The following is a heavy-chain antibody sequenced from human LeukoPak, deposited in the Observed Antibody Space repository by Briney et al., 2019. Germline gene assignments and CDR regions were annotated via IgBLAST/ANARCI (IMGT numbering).Heavy chain of an antibody. CDR1: GGTFSSYA. V-gene: IGHV7-4-1*02. D-gene: IGHD3-9*01. J-gene: IGHJ4*02. CDR2: INANTRNP. Sequence: ASVKVSCKASGGTFSSYAMNWVRQAPGQGLEWMGWINANTRNPTYAQGFTGRFVFSLDTSVSTAYLQISSLKAEDTAVYYCARDRLKYYDILTGYETGYYFDYWGQGTLVTVSS. CDR3: ARDRLKYYDILTGYETGYYFDY.